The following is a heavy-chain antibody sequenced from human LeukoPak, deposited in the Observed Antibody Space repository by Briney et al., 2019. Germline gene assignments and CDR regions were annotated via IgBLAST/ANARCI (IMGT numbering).Heavy chain of an antibody. J-gene: IGHJ4*02. CDR1: GFTVSRSY. CDR2: IYSGGST. V-gene: IGHV3-53*01. D-gene: IGHD5-18*01. CDR3: AKAEARGYSYGAFDY. Sequence: GGSLRLSCAASGFTVSRSYMSWVRQAPGKGLEWVSIIYSGGSTYYADSVKGRFTISRDNSRNTLYLQMNSLRADDTAVYYCAKAEARGYSYGAFDYWGQGTLVTVSS.